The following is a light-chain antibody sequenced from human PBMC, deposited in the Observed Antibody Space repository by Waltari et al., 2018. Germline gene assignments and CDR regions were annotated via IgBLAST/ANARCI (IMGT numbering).Light chain of an antibody. CDR3: QQYSSDST. Sequence: DIQMTQSPSTLPASVGDRVTSVCRASQSISSWLAWYQQKSGKAPKLLIYKASSLESGVPTRFSGSGSGTEFTLTISSLQPDDFATYYCQQYSSDSTFGQGTKVEIK. V-gene: IGKV1-5*03. CDR2: KAS. J-gene: IGKJ1*01. CDR1: QSISSW.